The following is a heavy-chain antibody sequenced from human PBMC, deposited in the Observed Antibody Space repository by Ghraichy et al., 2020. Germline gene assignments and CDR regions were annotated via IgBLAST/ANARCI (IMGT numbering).Heavy chain of an antibody. D-gene: IGHD2-15*01. V-gene: IGHV3-48*03. J-gene: IGHJ4*02. CDR3: SAGGSCDY. CDR1: GLAFSTYE. Sequence: GGSLRLSCEASGLAFSTYEMNWVRQAPGKGLEWVSYISSSGTTIYYADSVKGRFTISRDNARNSLYLQLNSLRAEDTAVYYCSAGGSCDYWGQGTLVTVSS. CDR2: ISSSGTTI.